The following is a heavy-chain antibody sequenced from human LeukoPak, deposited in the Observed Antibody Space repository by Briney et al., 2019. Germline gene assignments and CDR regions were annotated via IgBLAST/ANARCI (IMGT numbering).Heavy chain of an antibody. CDR3: ARSPTPAYDSSGYYAY. Sequence: GESLKISCKGSGYSFTSYWIGWVRQMPGKGLERMGIIYPGDSDTRYSPSFQGQVTISADKSISTAYLQWSSLKASDTAMYYCARSPTPAYDSSGYYAYWGQGTLVTVSS. CDR1: GYSFTSYW. J-gene: IGHJ4*02. V-gene: IGHV5-51*01. D-gene: IGHD3-22*01. CDR2: IYPGDSDT.